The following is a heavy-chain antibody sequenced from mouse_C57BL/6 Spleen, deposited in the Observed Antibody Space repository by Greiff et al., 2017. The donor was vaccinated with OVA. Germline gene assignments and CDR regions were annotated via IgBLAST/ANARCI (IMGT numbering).Heavy chain of an antibody. Sequence: QVQLKQSGAELVKPGASVQLSCKASGYTFTEYTIHWVKQRSGQGLEWIGWFYPGSGSIKYNEKFKDKATLTADKSSSTVYMELSRLTSEDSAVYFCARHEGDYYGSSPYAMDYWGQGTSVTVSS. CDR2: FYPGSGSI. V-gene: IGHV1-62-2*01. CDR3: ARHEGDYYGSSPYAMDY. CDR1: GYTFTEYT. J-gene: IGHJ4*01. D-gene: IGHD1-1*01.